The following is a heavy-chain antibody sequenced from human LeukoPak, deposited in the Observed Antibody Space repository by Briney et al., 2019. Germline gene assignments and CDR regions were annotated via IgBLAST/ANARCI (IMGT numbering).Heavy chain of an antibody. V-gene: IGHV4-34*01. Sequence: PSETLSPTCAVYGGSFSGYYWSWIRQPPGKGLEWIGEINHSGSTNYNPSLKSRVTISVDTSKNQFSLKLSSVTAADTAVYYCARGFVLRIAAAGTFFDYWGQGTLVAVSS. CDR2: INHSGST. CDR1: GGSFSGYY. J-gene: IGHJ4*02. D-gene: IGHD6-13*01. CDR3: ARGFVLRIAAAGTFFDY.